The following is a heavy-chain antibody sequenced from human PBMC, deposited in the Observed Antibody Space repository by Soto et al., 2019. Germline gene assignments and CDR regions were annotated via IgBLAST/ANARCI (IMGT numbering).Heavy chain of an antibody. CDR2: IYYSGST. CDR3: ARGGYGELDI. Sequence: SETLSLTCTVSGGSISSGGYYWSWIRQHPGKGLEWIGYIYYSGSTYYNPSLKSRVTISVDTSKNQFSLKLSSVTAADTAVYYCARGGYGELDIWGQRTMVTGSS. J-gene: IGHJ3*02. V-gene: IGHV4-31*03. CDR1: GGSISSGGYY. D-gene: IGHD4-17*01.